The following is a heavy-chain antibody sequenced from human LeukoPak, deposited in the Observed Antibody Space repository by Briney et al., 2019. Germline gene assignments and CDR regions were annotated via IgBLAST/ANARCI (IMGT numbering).Heavy chain of an antibody. CDR3: VNYRGSSWHYMDV. CDR2: IWYYGSNK. D-gene: IGHD1-26*01. J-gene: IGHJ6*03. CDR1: GFTFSHYD. Sequence: PGSSLRLSCAASGFTFSHYDMHWVPQAPGKALEGVALIWYYGSNKYYADSVKGRFTISRDNSKTTLYLQMNSLRAEDTAMYHCVNYRGSSWHYMDVWGKGTTVTVS. V-gene: IGHV3-33*06.